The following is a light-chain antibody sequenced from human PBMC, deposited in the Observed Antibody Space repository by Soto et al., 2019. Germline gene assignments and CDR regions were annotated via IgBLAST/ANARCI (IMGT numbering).Light chain of an antibody. CDR1: SSDVGGYDR. CDR2: EVT. V-gene: IGLV2-18*02. Sequence: QSALTQPPSVSGSPGQSVTISCTGTSSDVGGYDRVSWYQQPPGTAPKLMIYEVTSRPSGVPDRFSGSKSGNTASLTISGLQAEDEADYYCSSYTSSSTVVFGGGTKLTVL. J-gene: IGLJ2*01. CDR3: SSYTSSSTVV.